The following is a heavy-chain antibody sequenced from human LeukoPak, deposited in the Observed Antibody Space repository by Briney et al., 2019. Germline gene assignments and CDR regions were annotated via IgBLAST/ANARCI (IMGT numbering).Heavy chain of an antibody. CDR3: AREPTAMIL. CDR2: ISSRSTYI. V-gene: IGHV3-21*01. D-gene: IGHD5-18*01. CDR1: GFTFSSYN. Sequence: GGSLRLSCAASGFTFSSYNMNWVRQAPGKGLEWVSSISSRSTYIYYADSVKGRFTISRDNAKNSLYLQMNSLRAEDTAVYYCAREPTAMILWGQGTLVTVSS. J-gene: IGHJ4*02.